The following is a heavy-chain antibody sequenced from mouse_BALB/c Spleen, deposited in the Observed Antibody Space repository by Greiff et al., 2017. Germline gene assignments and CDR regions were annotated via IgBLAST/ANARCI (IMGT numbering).Heavy chain of an antibody. J-gene: IGHJ1*01. D-gene: IGHD4-1*01. CDR1: GFTFSDFY. V-gene: IGHV7-1*02. CDR2: SRNKANDYTT. CDR3: ASDVTWDGGSYWYFDV. Sequence: EVKLVESGAGLVQPGGSLRLSCATSGFTFSDFYMEWVRQPPGKSLEWIAASRNKANDYTTEYSASVKGRFIGTRATSQSILYLQMNARSATVTAIYSGASDVTWDGGSYWYFDVWGAGTTLTVSS.